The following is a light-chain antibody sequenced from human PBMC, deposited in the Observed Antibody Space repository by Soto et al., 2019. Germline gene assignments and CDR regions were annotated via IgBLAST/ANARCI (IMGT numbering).Light chain of an antibody. CDR2: DVN. J-gene: IGLJ1*01. Sequence: QSALTQPRSVSGSPGQSATISCTGTSSDVGAYNYDSWYQQHPGKAPKLMVYDVNKRPSGVPDRVSGSKSGNTASLTISGLQDEDEADYYCCSYAGSYTDVFGTGTKVTVL. CDR3: CSYAGSYTDV. V-gene: IGLV2-11*01. CDR1: SSDVGAYNY.